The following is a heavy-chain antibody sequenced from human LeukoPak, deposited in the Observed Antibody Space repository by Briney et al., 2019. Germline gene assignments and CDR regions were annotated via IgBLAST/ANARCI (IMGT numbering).Heavy chain of an antibody. CDR1: GFTFSDYY. CDR3: ATNGPGIAVAGYVDY. Sequence: GGSLRLSCAASGFTFSDYYMSWIRQAPGKGLEWVSYISSNSRYTHYADSVKGRSTISRDNAKNSLYLQMNSLRAEDTAVYYCATNGPGIAVAGYVDYWGQGTLVTVSS. D-gene: IGHD6-19*01. V-gene: IGHV3-11*06. J-gene: IGHJ4*02. CDR2: ISSNSRYT.